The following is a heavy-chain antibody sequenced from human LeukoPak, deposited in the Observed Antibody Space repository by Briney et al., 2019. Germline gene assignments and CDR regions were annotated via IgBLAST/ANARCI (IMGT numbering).Heavy chain of an antibody. Sequence: GGSLRLSCAASGVSFSSYSMNWVRQAPGKGLEWVSSISSSSSYTYYADSVKGRFTISRDNAKNSLYLQMNSLRAEDTAVYYCARGGSGNWNAPFDYWGQGTLVTVSS. CDR2: ISSSSSYT. D-gene: IGHD1-1*01. V-gene: IGHV3-21*01. CDR3: ARGGSGNWNAPFDY. CDR1: GVSFSSYS. J-gene: IGHJ4*02.